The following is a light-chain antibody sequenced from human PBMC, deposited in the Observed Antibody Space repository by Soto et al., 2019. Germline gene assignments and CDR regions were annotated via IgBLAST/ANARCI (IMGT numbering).Light chain of an antibody. V-gene: IGLV2-8*01. CDR2: EVS. Sequence: QSALTQPPSASGSPGQSVTISCTGTSSDVGGYNYVSWYQQHPGKAPKLMIYEVSKRPSGVPDRFSGSKSGNTASLTVSGLQPEDEAYYYCQSYDSSLSGYVFGTGTKVTVL. J-gene: IGLJ1*01. CDR1: SSDVGGYNY. CDR3: QSYDSSLSGYV.